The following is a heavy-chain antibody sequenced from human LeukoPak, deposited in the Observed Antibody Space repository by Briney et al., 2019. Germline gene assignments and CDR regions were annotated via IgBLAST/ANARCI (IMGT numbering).Heavy chain of an antibody. D-gene: IGHD6-13*01. CDR2: INPSSSSA. V-gene: IGHV1-46*01. CDR1: GYTFTRYY. Sequence: AASVKVSCKASGYTFTRYYLHWVRQAPGQGLEWMGIINPSSSSATYAQKFQGRVTMTRDTSTSTVYMELSSLRAEDTAVYYCARDGEAAAGTAFDYWGQGTLVTVSS. CDR3: ARDGEAAAGTAFDY. J-gene: IGHJ4*02.